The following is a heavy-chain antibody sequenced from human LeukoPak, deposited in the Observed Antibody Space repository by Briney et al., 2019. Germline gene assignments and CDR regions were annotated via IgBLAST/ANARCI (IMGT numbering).Heavy chain of an antibody. CDR1: GYSISSGYY. CDR2: IYHSGST. D-gene: IGHD4-17*01. Sequence: PSETRSLTCTVSGYSISSGYYWGWIRQPPGKGLEWIGSIYHSGSTYYNPSLKSRVTISVDTSKNQFSLKLSSVTAADTAVYYCARGGLRFRRGRPYYFDYWGQGTLVTVSS. V-gene: IGHV4-38-2*02. CDR3: ARGGLRFRRGRPYYFDY. J-gene: IGHJ4*02.